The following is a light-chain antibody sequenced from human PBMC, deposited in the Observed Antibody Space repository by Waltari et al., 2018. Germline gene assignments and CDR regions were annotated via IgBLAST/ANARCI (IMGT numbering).Light chain of an antibody. CDR1: SSNIGSNY. V-gene: IGLV1-47*01. CDR2: RNT. CDR3: AAWDDSLSAYWV. Sequence: QSVLTQPPSASGTPGQRVTISCSGSSSNIGSNYVYWYQQLPGTAPKLLIYRNTQRPSGVPDRFSGSKSGTSASLAISGLRSEDEADYYCAAWDDSLSAYWVFGGGTKLTVL. J-gene: IGLJ3*02.